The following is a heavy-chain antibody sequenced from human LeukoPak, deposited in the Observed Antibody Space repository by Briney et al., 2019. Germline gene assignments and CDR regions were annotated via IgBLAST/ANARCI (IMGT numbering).Heavy chain of an antibody. V-gene: IGHV3-NL1*01. D-gene: IGHD2-15*01. CDR2: INGGGSST. J-gene: IGHJ4*02. CDR3: ARQLGYCDSGTCYFEY. CDR1: GFTFSSYG. Sequence: GGSLRLSCAASGFTFSSYGMHWVRQAPGKGLEWVSSINGGGSSTSYADSVKGRFTISRDNSKTTLFLQMNSLRAEDTAVYYCARQLGYCDSGTCYFEYWGQGTLVTVSS.